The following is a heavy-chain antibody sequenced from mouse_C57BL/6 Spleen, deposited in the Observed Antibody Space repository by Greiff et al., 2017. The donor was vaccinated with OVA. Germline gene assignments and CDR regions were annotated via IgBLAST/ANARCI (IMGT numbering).Heavy chain of an antibody. J-gene: IGHJ4*01. CDR3: ANSYYSNYGEVYYAMDY. Sequence: LEESGAELVRPGASVKLSCKASGYTFTDYYINWVKQRPGQGLEWIARIYPGSGNTYYNEKFKGKATLTAEKSSSTAYMQLSSLTSEDSAVYFCANSYYSNYGEVYYAMDYWGQGTSVTVSS. D-gene: IGHD2-5*01. CDR2: IYPGSGNT. CDR1: GYTFTDYY. V-gene: IGHV1-76*01.